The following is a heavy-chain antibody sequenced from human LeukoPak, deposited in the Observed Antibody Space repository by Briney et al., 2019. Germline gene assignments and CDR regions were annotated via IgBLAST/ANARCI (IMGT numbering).Heavy chain of an antibody. Sequence: SETLSLTCAVYGGSFSGYYWSWIRQPPGKGLEWIGEINHSGSTNYNPPLKSRVTISVDTSKNQFSLKLSSVTAADTAVYYCARVGYCSSTSCYWGNNWFDPWGQGTLVTVSS. CDR3: ARVGYCSSTSCYWGNNWFDP. D-gene: IGHD2-2*01. CDR2: INHSGST. V-gene: IGHV4-34*01. J-gene: IGHJ5*02. CDR1: GGSFSGYY.